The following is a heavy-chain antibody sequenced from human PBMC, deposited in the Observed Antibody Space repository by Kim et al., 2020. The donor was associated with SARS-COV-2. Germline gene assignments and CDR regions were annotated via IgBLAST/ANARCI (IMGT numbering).Heavy chain of an antibody. Sequence: GGSLRLSCAASGFTFSSYGMHWVRQAPGKGLEWVAVIWYDGSNKYYADSVKGRFTISRDNSKNTLYLQMNSLRAEDTAVYYCARDMKSGWSFDYWGQGTLVTVSS. J-gene: IGHJ4*02. CDR2: IWYDGSNK. V-gene: IGHV3-33*01. CDR3: ARDMKSGWSFDY. CDR1: GFTFSSYG. D-gene: IGHD6-19*01.